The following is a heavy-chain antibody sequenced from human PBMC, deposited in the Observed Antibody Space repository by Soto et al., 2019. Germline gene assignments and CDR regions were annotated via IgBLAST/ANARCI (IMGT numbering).Heavy chain of an antibody. Sequence: SETLSLTCTVSGGSVSSGSYYCSWIRQPPGKGLEWIGHIYYSGSTNYNPSLKSRVTISVDTSKNQFSLKLSSVTAADTAVYYCARADTSWRQVVYWGQGTLVTVSS. CDR3: ARADTSWRQVVY. CDR2: IYYSGST. J-gene: IGHJ4*02. V-gene: IGHV4-61*01. CDR1: GGSVSSGSYY.